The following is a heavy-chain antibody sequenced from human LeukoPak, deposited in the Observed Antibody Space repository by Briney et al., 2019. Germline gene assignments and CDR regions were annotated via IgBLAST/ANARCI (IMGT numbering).Heavy chain of an antibody. CDR3: AKEVADIVVVVAAWYFDL. CDR2: ISGSGGST. CDR1: GFTFSSYA. Sequence: GGSLRLSCAASGFTFSSYAMSWVRQAPGKGLEWVSAISGSGGSTYYADSVKGRFTISRDNSKNTLYLQMNSLRAEDTAVYYCAKEVADIVVVVAAWYFDLWGRGTLVTVSS. V-gene: IGHV3-23*01. D-gene: IGHD2-15*01. J-gene: IGHJ2*01.